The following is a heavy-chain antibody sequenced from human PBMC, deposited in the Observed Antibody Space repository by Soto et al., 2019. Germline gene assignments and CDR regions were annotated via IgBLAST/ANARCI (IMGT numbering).Heavy chain of an antibody. CDR2: ISSSSGYT. CDR1: GFTFNDYY. V-gene: IGHV3-11*06. D-gene: IGHD4-17*01. CDR3: ARGGTTVTDF. Sequence: QVPLVESGGGLVKPGGSLRLSCVASGFTFNDYYMSWIRQAPGKGLEWVSYISSSSGYTNYADFVKGRFTISRDNARNSLDLPMNSLRAGDTAVYYCARGGTTVTDFWGQGTLVTVSS. J-gene: IGHJ4*02.